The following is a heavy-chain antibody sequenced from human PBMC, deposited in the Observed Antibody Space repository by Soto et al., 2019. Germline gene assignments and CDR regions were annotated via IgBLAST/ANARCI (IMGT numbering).Heavy chain of an antibody. Sequence: CETLSRTCTVSGGSISSYYWSWIRQPPGKGLEWIGYIYYSGSTNYNPSLKSRVTISVDTSKNQFSLKLSSVPAADTAVYYCARLNRVRSSWWNWFDPWGQGTLVTVAS. CDR2: IYYSGST. D-gene: IGHD6-13*01. V-gene: IGHV4-59*01. J-gene: IGHJ5*02. CDR3: ARLNRVRSSWWNWFDP. CDR1: GGSISSYY.